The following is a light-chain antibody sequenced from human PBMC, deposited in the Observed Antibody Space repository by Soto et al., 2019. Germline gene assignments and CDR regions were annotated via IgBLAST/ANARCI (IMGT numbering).Light chain of an antibody. CDR3: QQRRYWPVT. V-gene: IGKV3-11*01. CDR1: QSVSSY. J-gene: IGKJ1*01. CDR2: DAS. Sequence: EIVLTQSPAILSISPGERATLSCRASQSVSSYFAWYQQKPGQAPRLLIYDASNRATGLPARFSDSGSGTDFTLTISSLEPEDFAVYYCQQRRYWPVTFGQGTKVEIK.